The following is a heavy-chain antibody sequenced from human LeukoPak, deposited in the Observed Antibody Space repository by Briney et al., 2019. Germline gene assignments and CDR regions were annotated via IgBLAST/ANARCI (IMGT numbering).Heavy chain of an antibody. Sequence: PGGSLRLSCAASGFTFSSYGINWVRQAPGKGLEWVSFISSSGNYIYYADSVKGRFTISRDNAKSSLYLQMNSLGAEDTAVYYCARRVVVVEAATDAFDIWGQGTMVTVSS. J-gene: IGHJ3*02. CDR2: ISSSGNYI. CDR1: GFTFSSYG. D-gene: IGHD2-15*01. CDR3: ARRVVVVEAATDAFDI. V-gene: IGHV3-21*01.